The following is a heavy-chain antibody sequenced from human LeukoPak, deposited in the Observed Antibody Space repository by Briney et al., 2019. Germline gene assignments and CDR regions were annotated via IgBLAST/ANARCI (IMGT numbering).Heavy chain of an antibody. CDR3: AKDQAARTAFDY. V-gene: IGHV3-23*01. J-gene: IGHJ4*02. CDR2: ISGSGGST. CDR1: GFTFSSYA. Sequence: TGGSLRLSCAGSGFTFSSYAMSWVRQAPGKGLEWVSAISGSGGSTYYADSVKGRFTISRDNSNNTLYLQVNSLRAEDTAVYYCAKDQAARTAFDYWGQGTLVTVSS. D-gene: IGHD6-6*01.